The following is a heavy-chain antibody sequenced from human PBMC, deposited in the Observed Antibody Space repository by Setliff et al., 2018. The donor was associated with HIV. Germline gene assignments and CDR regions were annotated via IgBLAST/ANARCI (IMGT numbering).Heavy chain of an antibody. J-gene: IGHJ4*02. D-gene: IGHD3-22*01. CDR3: TRLRAYYYDSSGYYYFDS. V-gene: IGHV3-49*04. CDR2: IRSKVYGATT. Sequence: GESLRLSCTASGFSFGDYAMSWVRQAPGKGLEWVGFIRSKVYGATTEYAASVKDRFTISRDDSKSIAYLHMNSLKTEDTAVYYCTRLRAYYYDSSGYYYFDSWGQGTLVTVSS. CDR1: GFSFGDYA.